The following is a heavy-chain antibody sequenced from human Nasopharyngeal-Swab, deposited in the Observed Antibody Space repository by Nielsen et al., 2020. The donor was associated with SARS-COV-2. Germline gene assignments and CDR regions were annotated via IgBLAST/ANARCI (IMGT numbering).Heavy chain of an antibody. D-gene: IGHD3-10*01. J-gene: IGHJ3*02. V-gene: IGHV3-23*01. CDR3: AKGDVVRGDAFDI. Sequence: GGSLRLSCIASGFTFNIYAMAWVRRTPGRGLQWVSGISASGGSTYYTDSVKGRFAVSRDNSRNTLYLQVHSLRVEDTALYYCAKGDVVRGDAFDIWGQGTMVTVSS. CDR1: GFTFNIYA. CDR2: ISASGGST.